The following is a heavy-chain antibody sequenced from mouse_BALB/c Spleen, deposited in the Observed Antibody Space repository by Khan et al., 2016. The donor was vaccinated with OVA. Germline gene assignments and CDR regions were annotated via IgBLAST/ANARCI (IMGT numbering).Heavy chain of an antibody. J-gene: IGHJ4*01. Sequence: VKLLESGPGLVAPSQNLSITCTVSGFSITDYGVSWIRQPPGMGLEWLGVIWGGGTTYYNSALKSRLSISKDNSKSQVFLKMNSLQTDDTAMYDCAKGLWSHYFALDYWGQGASVTVSS. D-gene: IGHD1-1*02. V-gene: IGHV2-6-5*01. CDR2: IWGGGTT. CDR1: GFSITDYG. CDR3: AKGLWSHYFALDY.